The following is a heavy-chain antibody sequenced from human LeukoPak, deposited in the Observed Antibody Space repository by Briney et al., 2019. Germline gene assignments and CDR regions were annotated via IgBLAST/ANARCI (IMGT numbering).Heavy chain of an antibody. Sequence: PSETLSLTCTVSGGSISSGGYYWSWIRQHPGKGLEWTGYIYYSGSTYYNPSLKSRVTISVDTSKNQFSLKLSSVTAADTAVYYCAGYDSSGYYVDYWGQGTLVTVSS. J-gene: IGHJ4*02. CDR3: AGYDSSGYYVDY. CDR2: IYYSGST. D-gene: IGHD3-22*01. V-gene: IGHV4-31*03. CDR1: GGSISSGGYY.